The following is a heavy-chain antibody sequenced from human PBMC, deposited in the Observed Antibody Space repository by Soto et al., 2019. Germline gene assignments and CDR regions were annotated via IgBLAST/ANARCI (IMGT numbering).Heavy chain of an antibody. D-gene: IGHD3-16*02. CDR1: GGYITSNGYY. J-gene: IGHJ6*02. CDR2: ISYSEST. CDR3: ASRRALSYRAYAMDV. Sequence: QLQLQESGPGLVKPSETLSLACAVYGGYITSNGYYWGWIRQTPGKGLEWVGTISYSESTYYNPSLESRVTISVETSKNQFSLRLNSVTAADTAVYYCASRRALSYRAYAMDVWGQGTTVTVSS. V-gene: IGHV4-39*01.